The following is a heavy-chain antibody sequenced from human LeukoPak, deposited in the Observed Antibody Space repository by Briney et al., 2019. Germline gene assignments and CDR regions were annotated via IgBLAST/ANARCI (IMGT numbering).Heavy chain of an antibody. Sequence: SQTLSLTCAISGDSVSINSVAYHWIRHSPSRGLEWLGRTYYKSKWNYEYAVSVRSRITVNLDTSNNQFSLQLSAVTPDDTAVYYCARAVIGTTRYFESGGQGTLVSVSS. D-gene: IGHD1-1*01. CDR3: ARAVIGTTRYFES. V-gene: IGHV6-1*01. CDR1: GDSVSINSVA. J-gene: IGHJ4*02. CDR2: TYYKSKWNY.